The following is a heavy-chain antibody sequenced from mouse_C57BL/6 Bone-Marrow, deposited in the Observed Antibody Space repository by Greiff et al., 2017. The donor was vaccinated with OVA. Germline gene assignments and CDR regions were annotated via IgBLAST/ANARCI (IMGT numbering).Heavy chain of an antibody. V-gene: IGHV14-4*01. D-gene: IGHD2-2*01. CDR1: GFNIKDDY. CDR3: TTEDGYDWFAY. CDR2: IDPENGDT. J-gene: IGHJ3*01. Sequence: VQLKESGAELVRPGASVKLSCTASGFNIKDDYMHWVKQRPEQGLEWIGWIDPENGDTEYASKFQGKATITADTSSNTAYLQLSSLTSEDTAVYYCTTEDGYDWFAYWGQGTLVTVSA.